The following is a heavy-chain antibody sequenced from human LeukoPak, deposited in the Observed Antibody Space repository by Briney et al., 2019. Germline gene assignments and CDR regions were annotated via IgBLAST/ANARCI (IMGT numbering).Heavy chain of an antibody. Sequence: SETLSLTCAVSGGSISSYYWSWIRQPPGKGLEGRGDIYYSGNTNYTPALQSRVTISVDTSTNPSSLKLSSVTAEDTAVYYCARAIRSYYFDYWGQGTLVTVSS. CDR3: ARAIRSYYFDY. CDR1: GGSISSYY. V-gene: IGHV4-59*01. D-gene: IGHD4-17*01. CDR2: IYYSGNT. J-gene: IGHJ4*02.